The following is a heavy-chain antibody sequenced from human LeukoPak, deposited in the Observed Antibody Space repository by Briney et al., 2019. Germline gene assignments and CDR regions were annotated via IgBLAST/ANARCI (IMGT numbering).Heavy chain of an antibody. J-gene: IGHJ6*03. V-gene: IGHV1-69*13. CDR2: IIPIFGTA. CDR1: GGTFSSYA. Sequence: SVKVSCKASGGTFSSYAISLVRQAPGQGLEWMGGIIPIFGTANYAQKFQGRVTITADESTSTAYMGLSSLRSEDTAVYYCARERSLNWNKASYYYYYMDVWGKGTTVTVSS. D-gene: IGHD1/OR15-1a*01. CDR3: ARERSLNWNKASYYYYYMDV.